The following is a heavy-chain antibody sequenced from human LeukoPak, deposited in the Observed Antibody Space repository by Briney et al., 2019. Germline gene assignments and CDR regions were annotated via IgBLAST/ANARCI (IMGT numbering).Heavy chain of an antibody. J-gene: IGHJ5*02. CDR3: AREFRREYSSGWYVFP. CDR2: MNPNSGNT. V-gene: IGHV1-8*01. D-gene: IGHD6-19*01. CDR1: GYTFTSYD. Sequence: ASAKVSCKASGYTFTSYDINWVRQATGQGLEWMGWMNPNSGNTGYAQKFQGRVTMTRNTSISTAYMELSSLRSEDTAVYYCAREFRREYSSGWYVFPWGQGTLVTVSS.